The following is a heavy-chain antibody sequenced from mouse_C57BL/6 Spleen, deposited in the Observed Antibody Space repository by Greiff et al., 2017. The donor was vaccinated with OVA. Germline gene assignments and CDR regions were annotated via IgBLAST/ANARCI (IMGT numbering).Heavy chain of an antibody. CDR3: ARSSLGRRDY. CDR1: GYTFTDYN. Sequence: VHVKQSGPELVKPGASVKIPCKASGYTFTDYNMDWVKQSHGKSLEWIGDINPNNGGTIYNQKFKGKATLTVDKSSSTAYMELRSLTSEDTAVYYCARSSLGRRDYWGQGTTLTVSS. CDR2: INPNNGGT. V-gene: IGHV1-18*01. J-gene: IGHJ2*01. D-gene: IGHD4-1*01.